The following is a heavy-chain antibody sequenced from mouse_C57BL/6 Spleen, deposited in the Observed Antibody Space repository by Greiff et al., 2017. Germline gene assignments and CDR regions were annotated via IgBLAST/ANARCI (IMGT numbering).Heavy chain of an antibody. D-gene: IGHD2-3*01. Sequence: EVKLMESGPGLVKPSQSLSLTCSVTGYSITSGYYWNWIRQFPGNKLEWMGYISYDGSNNYNPSLKNRISITRDTSKNQFFLKLNSVTTEDTATYYCARENEDGYYVGDAMDYWGQGTSVTVSS. J-gene: IGHJ4*01. CDR1: GYSITSGYY. CDR2: ISYDGSN. CDR3: ARENEDGYYVGDAMDY. V-gene: IGHV3-6*01.